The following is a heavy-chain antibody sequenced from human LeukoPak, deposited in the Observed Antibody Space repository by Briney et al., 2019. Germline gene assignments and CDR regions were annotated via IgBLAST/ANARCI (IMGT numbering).Heavy chain of an antibody. Sequence: TASLYFTCTAYGGTFSGYYWSLIRQPPGQGLEWIGVINHSGRTNYNPSLKSRVTISVDTSKNQFSLKLSSVTAADTAVYYCARPRGYSGYEWFNWFDPWGQGTLVTVSS. CDR2: INHSGRT. D-gene: IGHD5-12*01. V-gene: IGHV4-34*01. J-gene: IGHJ5*02. CDR1: GGTFSGYY. CDR3: ARPRGYSGYEWFNWFDP.